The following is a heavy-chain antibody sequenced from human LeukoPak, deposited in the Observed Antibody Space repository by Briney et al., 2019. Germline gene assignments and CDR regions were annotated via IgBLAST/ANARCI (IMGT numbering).Heavy chain of an antibody. CDR3: ARDPLDISRWTNAFDI. Sequence: GGSLRLSCVISGYTFTHSGFHWVRQAPGKALEWVAYISYNGNNKYEDSVKGRFTISRDNSKSTLHLQMNGLRAEDTAVYYCARDPLDISRWTNAFDIWGQGTTVIVS. CDR1: GYTFTHSG. CDR2: ISYNGNNK. D-gene: IGHD5-12*01. J-gene: IGHJ3*02. V-gene: IGHV3-30*03.